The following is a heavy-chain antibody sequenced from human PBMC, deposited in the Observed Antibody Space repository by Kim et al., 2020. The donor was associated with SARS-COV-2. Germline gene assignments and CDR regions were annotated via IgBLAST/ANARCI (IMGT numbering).Heavy chain of an antibody. Sequence: NPSRKSRVTISVDTSKNQFSLKLSSVTAADTAVYYCARPKPQYGNWNFDYWGQGTLVTVSS. D-gene: IGHD1-20*01. V-gene: IGHV4-39*01. CDR3: ARPKPQYGNWNFDY. J-gene: IGHJ4*02.